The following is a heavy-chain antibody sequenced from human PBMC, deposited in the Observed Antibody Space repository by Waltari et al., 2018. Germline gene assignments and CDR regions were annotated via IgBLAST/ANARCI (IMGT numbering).Heavy chain of an antibody. Sequence: QVQLQESGPGLVKPSQTLSLTCTVSGGSISSGDYYWSWLRQPPGKGLEWIGYIYYSGSTYYNPSLKSRVTISVDTSKNQFSLKLSSVTAADTAVYYCARIHYDFWSGYFAGFDYWGQGTLVTVSS. J-gene: IGHJ4*02. CDR1: GGSISSGDYY. D-gene: IGHD3-3*01. V-gene: IGHV4-30-4*01. CDR3: ARIHYDFWSGYFAGFDY. CDR2: IYYSGST.